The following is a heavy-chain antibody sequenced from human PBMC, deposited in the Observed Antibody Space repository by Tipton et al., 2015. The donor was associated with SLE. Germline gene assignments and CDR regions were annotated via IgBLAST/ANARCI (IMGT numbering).Heavy chain of an antibody. Sequence: LRLSCTVSGGSISSHYWSWIRQPPGKGLEWIGYIYYSGSTNYNPSLKSRVTISVDTSKNQFSLKLSSVTAADTAVYYCARFPGGLGYWGKGTLVTASS. CDR1: GGSISSHY. V-gene: IGHV4-59*11. J-gene: IGHJ4*02. CDR2: IYYSGST. D-gene: IGHD4-23*01. CDR3: ARFPGGLGY.